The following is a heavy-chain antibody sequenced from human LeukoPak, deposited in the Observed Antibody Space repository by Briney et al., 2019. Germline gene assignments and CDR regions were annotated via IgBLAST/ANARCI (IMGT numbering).Heavy chain of an antibody. Sequence: GGSLRLSCAASGFTFNTYAMNWVRQVPGKGLEWVSAISGSGGSTYYADSVKGRFTISRDNSKNTLYLQMNSLRAEDTAVYYCAKDRSSGWYPALWYFDYWGQGTLVTVSS. CDR3: AKDRSSGWYPALWYFDY. CDR1: GFTFNTYA. J-gene: IGHJ4*02. V-gene: IGHV3-23*01. CDR2: ISGSGGST. D-gene: IGHD6-19*01.